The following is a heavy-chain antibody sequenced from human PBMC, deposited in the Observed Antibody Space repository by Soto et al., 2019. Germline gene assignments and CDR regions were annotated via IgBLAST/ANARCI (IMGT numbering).Heavy chain of an antibody. V-gene: IGHV1-8*01. J-gene: IGHJ2*01. CDR2: MNPNSGNT. CDR1: GYTFTSYD. D-gene: IGHD3-3*01. CDR3: ARGIYAFWSDYRVWYFDL. Sequence: QVQLVQSGAEVKKPGASVKVSCKASGYTFTSYDINWVRQATGHGLEWMGWMNPNSGNTGYAQKFQGRVNMIRNTSISTAYMEWSSLRFEDTAVYYFARGIYAFWSDYRVWYFDLWGRGTLVTVSS.